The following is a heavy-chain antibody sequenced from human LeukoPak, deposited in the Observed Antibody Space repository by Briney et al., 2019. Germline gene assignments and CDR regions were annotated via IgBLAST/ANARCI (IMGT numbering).Heavy chain of an antibody. D-gene: IGHD3-10*01. J-gene: IGHJ4*02. CDR1: GYTFTSYG. CDR2: ISAYNGNT. CDR3: ASPSEFGELLF. Sequence: ASVKVSCKASGYTFTSYGISWVRQAPGQGLEWMGWISAYNGNTNYAQKLQGRVTMTTDTSTSTAYMELRSLRSDATAVYYCASPSEFGELLFWGQGTLVTVSS. V-gene: IGHV1-18*01.